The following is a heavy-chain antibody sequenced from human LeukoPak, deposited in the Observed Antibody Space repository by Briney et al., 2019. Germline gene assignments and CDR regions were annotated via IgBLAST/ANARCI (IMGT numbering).Heavy chain of an antibody. D-gene: IGHD3-9*01. J-gene: IGHJ4*02. V-gene: IGHV3-33*01. CDR3: ARDEGYDILTGYYKGSPDY. CDR2: IWYDGGNK. Sequence: GGTLRLSCAASGFTFSSYGMHWVRQAPGKGLEWMAVIWYDGGNKYYADSVKGRFTISRDNSKNTLYLQMSSLRAEGTAVYYCARDEGYDILTGYYKGSPDYWGQGTLVTVSS. CDR1: GFTFSSYG.